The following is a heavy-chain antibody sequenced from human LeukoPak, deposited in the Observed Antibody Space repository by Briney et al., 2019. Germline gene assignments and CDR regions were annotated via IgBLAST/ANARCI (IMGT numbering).Heavy chain of an antibody. D-gene: IGHD1-26*01. CDR1: GYTFTDYY. CDR3: ARDISGSYDY. Sequence: ASVKVSCKASGYTFTDYYIHWVRQAPGQGFEWMGLIIANTGGTHYAQNFQGRVTMTRDASISTAYMELSRLKSDDTALYYCARDISGSYDYWGQGTLVTVSS. J-gene: IGHJ4*02. CDR2: IIANTGGT. V-gene: IGHV1-2*02.